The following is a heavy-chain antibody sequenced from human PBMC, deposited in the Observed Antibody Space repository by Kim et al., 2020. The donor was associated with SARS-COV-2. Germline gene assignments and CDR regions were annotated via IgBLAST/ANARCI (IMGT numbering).Heavy chain of an antibody. CDR1: GFTFSSYW. Sequence: GGSLRLSCAASGFTFSSYWMHWVRQAPGKGLVWVSRINSDGSSTSYADSVKGRFTISRDNAKNTLYLQMNSLRAEDTAVYYCARIRDNWNYYYYYGMDVWGQGTTVTVSS. D-gene: IGHD1-20*01. J-gene: IGHJ6*02. V-gene: IGHV3-74*01. CDR2: INSDGSST. CDR3: ARIRDNWNYYYYYGMDV.